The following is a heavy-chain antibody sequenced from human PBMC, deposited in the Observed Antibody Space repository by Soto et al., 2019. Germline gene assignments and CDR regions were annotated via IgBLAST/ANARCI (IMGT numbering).Heavy chain of an antibody. Sequence: SVKVSCKASGGTFSSYAISWVRQAPGQGLEWMGGIIPIFGTANYAQKFQGRVTITADESTSTAYMELSSLRSEDTAAYYCARDEEDGYNRLYYYYGMDVWGQGTTVTVSS. CDR1: GGTFSSYA. CDR3: ARDEEDGYNRLYYYYGMDV. D-gene: IGHD5-12*01. J-gene: IGHJ6*02. CDR2: IIPIFGTA. V-gene: IGHV1-69*13.